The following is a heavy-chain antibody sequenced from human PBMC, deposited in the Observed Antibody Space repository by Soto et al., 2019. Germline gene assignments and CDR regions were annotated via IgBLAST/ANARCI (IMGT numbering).Heavy chain of an antibody. V-gene: IGHV3-7*01. Sequence: EVQLVESGGGLAQPGGSLRLSCAVSGFTFSTYWMIWVRQAPGKGLEWVATIKADGSETYYVDSVKGRFTISRDNARSSLYLQMNSLRAEDTAVYYCARDRGYCSGGTCYSVLDYWGQGTLVTVSS. CDR3: ARDRGYCSGGTCYSVLDY. CDR1: GFTFSTYW. D-gene: IGHD2-15*01. CDR2: IKADGSET. J-gene: IGHJ4*02.